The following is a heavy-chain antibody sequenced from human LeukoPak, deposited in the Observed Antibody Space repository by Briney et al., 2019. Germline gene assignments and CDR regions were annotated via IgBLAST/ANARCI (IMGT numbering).Heavy chain of an antibody. CDR2: IYTSGST. CDR3: ARSSSSGWYTYYFDY. Sequence: SETLSLTCTVSGGSISSGSYYWSWIRQPAGKGLEWIGRIYTSGSTNYNPSLKSRVTISVDTSKNQFSLKLSSVTAADTAVYYCARSSSSGWYTYYFDYWGQGTLVTVSS. V-gene: IGHV4-61*02. D-gene: IGHD6-19*01. CDR1: GGSISSGSYY. J-gene: IGHJ4*02.